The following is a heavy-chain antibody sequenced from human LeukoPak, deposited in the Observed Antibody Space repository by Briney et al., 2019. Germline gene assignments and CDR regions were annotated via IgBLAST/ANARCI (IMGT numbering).Heavy chain of an antibody. CDR3: ARVNHGIAAAGTGDAFDI. D-gene: IGHD6-13*01. Sequence: GGSLRLSCAASGFTFSSYAMSWVRQAPGKGLEWVSAISGSGGSTYYADSVKGRFTISRDNSKNTLYLQMNSLRAEDTAVYYCARVNHGIAAAGTGDAFDIWGQGTMVTVSS. CDR1: GFTFSSYA. CDR2: ISGSGGST. V-gene: IGHV3-23*01. J-gene: IGHJ3*02.